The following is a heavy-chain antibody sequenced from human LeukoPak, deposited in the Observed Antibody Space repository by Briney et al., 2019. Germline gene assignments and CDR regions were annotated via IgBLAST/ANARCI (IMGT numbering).Heavy chain of an antibody. D-gene: IGHD3-22*01. J-gene: IGHJ4*02. CDR3: AREPFYYDSSGYFDY. CDR1: GFTFSSYG. CDR2: ISYDGSNK. Sequence: GGSLRLSCAASGFTFSSYGMHWVRQAPGKGLEWVAVISYDGSNKYYADSVKGRFTISRDNSKNTLYLQMNSLRAEDTAVYYCAREPFYYDSSGYFDYWGQGTLVTVSS. V-gene: IGHV3-30*03.